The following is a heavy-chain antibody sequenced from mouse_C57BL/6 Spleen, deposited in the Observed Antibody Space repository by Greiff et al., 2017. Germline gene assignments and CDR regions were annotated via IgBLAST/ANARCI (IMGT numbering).Heavy chain of an antibody. D-gene: IGHD1-1*01. J-gene: IGHJ2*01. CDR3: SRGDGSSYPFDY. V-gene: IGHV1-22*01. Sequence: EVQLHQSGPELVKPGASVKMSCKASGYTFTDYNMHWVKQSHGKSLEWIGYINPNNGGTSYNQKFKGKATLNVTKAFEPAYMDLRSLTFEDSAVYYCSRGDGSSYPFDYWGQGTTLTVSS. CDR2: INPNNGGT. CDR1: GYTFTDYN.